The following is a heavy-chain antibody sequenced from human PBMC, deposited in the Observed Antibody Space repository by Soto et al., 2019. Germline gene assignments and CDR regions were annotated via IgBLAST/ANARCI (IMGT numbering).Heavy chain of an antibody. D-gene: IGHD4-17*01. Sequence: EVQLLESGGGLVQPGGSLRLSCVASGFTFSSYAMSWVRQAPGKGLEWVSAISGSGGSTYYADSVKGRFTISRDNSKNTLYLQMNSLRAEDTAVYYCATYDYENWYFDLWGRGTLVTVSS. CDR3: ATYDYENWYFDL. CDR1: GFTFSSYA. CDR2: ISGSGGST. J-gene: IGHJ2*01. V-gene: IGHV3-23*01.